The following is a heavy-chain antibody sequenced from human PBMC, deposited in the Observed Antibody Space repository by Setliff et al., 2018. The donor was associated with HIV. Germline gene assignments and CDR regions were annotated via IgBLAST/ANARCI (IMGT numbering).Heavy chain of an antibody. CDR2: IYTDGTI. D-gene: IGHD5-12*01. J-gene: IGHJ4*02. CDR3: ERGGQSSGYGIEY. CDR1: GTSISSGNFY. Sequence: PSETLSLTCSVSGTSISSGNFYWGWTRQPAGKGLEWIGHIYTDGTIKFNPSLKSRLSISLDTSKNQFYLNLNSVTAADTAIYYCERGGQSSGYGIEYWGQGKLVTVSS. V-gene: IGHV4-61*09.